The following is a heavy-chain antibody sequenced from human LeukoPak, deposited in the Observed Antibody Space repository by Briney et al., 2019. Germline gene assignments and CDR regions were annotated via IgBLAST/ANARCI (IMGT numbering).Heavy chain of an antibody. D-gene: IGHD3-10*01. CDR2: INPNSGGT. J-gene: IGHJ4*02. CDR3: ARDPLLYDYYGSGSQPPIDY. CDR1: GYTFTSYG. Sequence: ASVKVSCKASGYTFTSYGISWVRQAPGQGLEWMGWINPNSGGTNYAQKFQGRVTMTRDTSISTAYMELSRLRSDDTAVYYCARDPLLYDYYGSGSQPPIDYWGQGTLVTVSS. V-gene: IGHV1-2*02.